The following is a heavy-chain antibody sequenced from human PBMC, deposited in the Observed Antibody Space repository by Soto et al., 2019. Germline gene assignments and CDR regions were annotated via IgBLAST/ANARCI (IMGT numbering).Heavy chain of an antibody. CDR3: ARGLYYDVWSGYYSYYYYMDG. CDR2: INPSGGST. D-gene: IGHD3-3*01. Sequence: GASVKVSCKASGYTFTSYYMHWVRQAPGQGLEWMGIINPSGGSTSYARKFQGRVTMTRDTSTSTVYMELSSLRSEDTAVYYCARGLYYDVWSGYYSYYYYMDGWGKGTTVTVSS. CDR1: GYTFTSYY. V-gene: IGHV1-46*03. J-gene: IGHJ6*03.